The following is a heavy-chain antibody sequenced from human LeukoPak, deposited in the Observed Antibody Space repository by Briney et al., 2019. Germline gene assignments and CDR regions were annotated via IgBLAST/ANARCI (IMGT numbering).Heavy chain of an antibody. CDR3: ARHGLDYGDYFQRKKQEKYYFDY. J-gene: IGHJ4*02. D-gene: IGHD4-17*01. CDR2: ISSSSSYI. V-gene: IGHV3-21*01. Sequence: GGSLRLSCAASGFTFSSYSMNWVRQAPGKGLEWVSSISSSSSYIYYADSVKGRFTISRDNAKNSLYLQMNSLRAEDTAVYYCARHGLDYGDYFQRKKQEKYYFDYWGQGTLVTVSS. CDR1: GFTFSSYS.